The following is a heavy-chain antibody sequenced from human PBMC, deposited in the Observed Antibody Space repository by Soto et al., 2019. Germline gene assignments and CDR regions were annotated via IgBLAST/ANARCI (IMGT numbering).Heavy chain of an antibody. Sequence: EVQLVESGGVVVQPGGSLRLSCAASGFTFDDYTMHWVRQAPGKGLEWVSLISWDGGSTYYADSVKGRFTISRDNSKNSLYLQMNSLRTEDTALYYCAKDLISHGEEGALYFDYWGQGTLVTVSS. V-gene: IGHV3-43*01. CDR2: ISWDGGST. D-gene: IGHD1-26*01. CDR3: AKDLISHGEEGALYFDY. J-gene: IGHJ4*02. CDR1: GFTFDDYT.